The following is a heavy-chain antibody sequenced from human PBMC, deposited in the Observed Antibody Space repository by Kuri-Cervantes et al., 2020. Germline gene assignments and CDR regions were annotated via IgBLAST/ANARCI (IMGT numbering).Heavy chain of an antibody. Sequence: GESLKISCAASGFTFNNNGMSWVRQAPGKGLEWVSAISGSDYSTHYSDSVKGRFTISRDNSKNTVYLQMNSLRAEDTAVYYCARDVQSGVWGQGTTVTVSS. CDR3: ARDVQSGV. D-gene: IGHD4-11*01. J-gene: IGHJ6*02. V-gene: IGHV3-23*01. CDR1: GFTFNNNG. CDR2: ISGSDYST.